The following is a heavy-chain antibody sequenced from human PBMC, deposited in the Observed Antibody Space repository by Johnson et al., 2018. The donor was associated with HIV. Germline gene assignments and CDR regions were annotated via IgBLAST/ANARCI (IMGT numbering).Heavy chain of an antibody. V-gene: IGHV3-11*04. CDR3: ARDPGNGGRPFDAFDI. D-gene: IGHD4-23*01. CDR2: IRRGGGSV. J-gene: IGHJ3*02. Sequence: QVQLVESGGGLVQPGRSLRLSCAASGFTFSDYYMSWIRQAPGKGLEWVSYIRRGGGSVYYAESMKGRFIISRDNAKNSLFVEMNSLRAEDTAVYYCARDPGNGGRPFDAFDIWGQGTMVTVSS. CDR1: GFTFSDYY.